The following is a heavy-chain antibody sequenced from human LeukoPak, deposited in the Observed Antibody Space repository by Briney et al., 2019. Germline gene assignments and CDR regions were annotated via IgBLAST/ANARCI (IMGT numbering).Heavy chain of an antibody. D-gene: IGHD2-15*01. J-gene: IGHJ4*02. CDR1: GGSISSGGYS. CDR2: IYHSGST. Sequence: KPSQTLSLTCAVSGGSISSGGYSWNWIRQPPGKGLEWIGYIYHSGSTYYNPSLKSRLTISVDRSKNQFSLKLSSVTAADTAVYYCARAHCTGDSSWTGVIDYWGQGTLVTVSS. V-gene: IGHV4-30-2*01. CDR3: ARAHCTGDSSWTGVIDY.